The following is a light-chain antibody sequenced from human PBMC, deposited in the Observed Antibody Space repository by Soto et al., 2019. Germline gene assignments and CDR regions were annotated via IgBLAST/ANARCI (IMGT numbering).Light chain of an antibody. Sequence: QSALTQPASVSGSPGQSITISCTGTSSDVGGYNYVSWYQQHPGKAPKLMIYDVSNRPSGVSNRFSGSKSGNTASLTISGLQAEDEADYYCSSYTSSGVFGTGTNSPS. CDR3: SSYTSSGV. CDR2: DVS. CDR1: SSDVGGYNY. V-gene: IGLV2-14*01. J-gene: IGLJ1*01.